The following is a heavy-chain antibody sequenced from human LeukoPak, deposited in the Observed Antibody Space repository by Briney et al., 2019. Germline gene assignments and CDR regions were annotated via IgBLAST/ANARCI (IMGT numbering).Heavy chain of an antibody. V-gene: IGHV3-33*01. CDR3: ARDSSDYGDYGYYFDY. Sequence: GGSLRLSCAASGFTFSSYGMHWVRQAPGKGLEWVAVIWYDGSNKYYADSVKGRFTISGDNSKNTLYLQMNSLRAEDTAVYYCARDSSDYGDYGYYFDYWGQGTLVTVSS. D-gene: IGHD4-17*01. CDR1: GFTFSSYG. CDR2: IWYDGSNK. J-gene: IGHJ4*02.